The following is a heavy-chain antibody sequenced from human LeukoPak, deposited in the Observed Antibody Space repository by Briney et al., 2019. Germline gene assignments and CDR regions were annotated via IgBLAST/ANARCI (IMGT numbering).Heavy chain of an antibody. CDR3: ARVRGYSYGLDY. CDR1: GFTVSSNY. V-gene: IGHV3-53*01. D-gene: IGHD5-18*01. CDR2: IYSGGST. Sequence: GGSLRLSCAASGFTVSSNYMSWLRQAPGKGLEWVSVIYSGGSTYYADSVKGRYTISRDNSKNTLYLQMNSLRAEDTAVYYCARVRGYSYGLDYWGQGTLVTVSS. J-gene: IGHJ4*02.